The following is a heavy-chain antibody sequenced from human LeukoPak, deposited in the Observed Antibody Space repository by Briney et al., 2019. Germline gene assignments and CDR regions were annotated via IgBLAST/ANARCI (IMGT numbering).Heavy chain of an antibody. D-gene: IGHD5-18*01. J-gene: IGHJ4*02. CDR3: ARGPGYSYGH. Sequence: GRSLRLSCTTSGFTFSHCGMHWVRRAPGKGLEWVAVIWYDGSNKYYADSVKGRFTISRDNSKNTLYLQMNSLRAEDTAVYYCARGPGYSYGHWGQGTLVTVSS. CDR1: GFTFSHCG. V-gene: IGHV3-30*19. CDR2: IWYDGSNK.